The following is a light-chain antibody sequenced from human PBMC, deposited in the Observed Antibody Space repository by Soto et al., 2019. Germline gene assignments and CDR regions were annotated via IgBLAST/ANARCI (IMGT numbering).Light chain of an antibody. Sequence: EIVLTQSPGTLALSPGKRATLSFRASQSVSSSYLAWYQQKPGQATRLIIYGASSRANGIPDRFRGSGSGTEFTLTISGLEPEDFAVYFCQHYGSSHPVTFGQGTRLEIK. J-gene: IGKJ5*01. V-gene: IGKV3-20*01. CDR1: QSVSSSY. CDR2: GAS. CDR3: QHYGSSHPVT.